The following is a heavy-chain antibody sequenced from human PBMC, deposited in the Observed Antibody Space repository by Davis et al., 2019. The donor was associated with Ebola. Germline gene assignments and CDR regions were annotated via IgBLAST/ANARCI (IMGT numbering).Heavy chain of an antibody. CDR2: ISGSGGST. J-gene: IGHJ6*02. D-gene: IGHD6-19*01. CDR3: VRDCNEQWPAGWLYYGMDV. CDR1: GFTFSSYA. V-gene: IGHV3-23*01. Sequence: PGGSLRLSCAASGFTFSSYAMSWVRQAPGKGLEWVSGISGSGGSTYYADSVKGRFTISRDNSKNTLYLQMNNLRVEDTAVYYCVRDCNEQWPAGWLYYGMDVWGQGTTVTVSS.